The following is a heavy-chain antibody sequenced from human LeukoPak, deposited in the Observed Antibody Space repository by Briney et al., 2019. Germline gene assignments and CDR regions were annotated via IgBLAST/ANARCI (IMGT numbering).Heavy chain of an antibody. Sequence: SVKVSCKASGGTFSSYAISWVRQAPGQGLEWMGRIIPILGIANYAQKFQGRVTITADKSTSTAYMGLSSLRSEDTAVYYCASGSSGWLDYWGQGTLVTVSS. V-gene: IGHV1-69*04. D-gene: IGHD6-19*01. CDR1: GGTFSSYA. CDR2: IIPILGIA. CDR3: ASGSSGWLDY. J-gene: IGHJ4*02.